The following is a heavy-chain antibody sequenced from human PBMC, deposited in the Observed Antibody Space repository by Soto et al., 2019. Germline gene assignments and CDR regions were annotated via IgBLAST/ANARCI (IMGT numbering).Heavy chain of an antibody. CDR1: GYTFTAYG. Sequence: ASVKVSCKTSGYTFTAYGLAWLRQAPGQRPEWMGWVSTNNADTNYAQKFQGRVTMTTDKSTTTTYMELRSLRSDDTAVYYCATELNKHSSAYYSFAYCGQGPLVTVYS. D-gene: IGHD3-22*01. J-gene: IGHJ4*02. CDR2: VSTNNADT. V-gene: IGHV1-18*01. CDR3: ATELNKHSSAYYSFAY.